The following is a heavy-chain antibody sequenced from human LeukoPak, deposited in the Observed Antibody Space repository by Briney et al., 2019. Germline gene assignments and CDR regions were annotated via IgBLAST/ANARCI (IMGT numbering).Heavy chain of an antibody. Sequence: ASVKVSCKASGGTFSSYAISWVRQAPGQGLEWMGGIIPIFGTANYAQKFQGRVTITADESTSTAYMELSSLRPEDTAVYYCAICTYSGYSSSSGWDAFDIWGQGTMVTVSS. D-gene: IGHD6-13*01. CDR1: GGTFSSYA. V-gene: IGHV1-69*01. CDR3: AICTYSGYSSSSGWDAFDI. CDR2: IIPIFGTA. J-gene: IGHJ3*02.